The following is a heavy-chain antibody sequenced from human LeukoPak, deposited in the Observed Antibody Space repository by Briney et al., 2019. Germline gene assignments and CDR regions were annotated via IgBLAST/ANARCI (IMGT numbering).Heavy chain of an antibody. Sequence: SETLSLTCAVSGGSISRGGYSWRWIRQPPGKGLEWIGYIYHSGSTYYNPSLKSRVTISVDRSKNQFSLKLSSVTAADTAVYYCARGVNYGSGSYYLSPWFDPWGQGTLVTVSS. CDR3: ARGVNYGSGSYYLSPWFDP. V-gene: IGHV4-30-2*01. CDR1: GGSISRGGYS. J-gene: IGHJ5*02. D-gene: IGHD3-10*01. CDR2: IYHSGST.